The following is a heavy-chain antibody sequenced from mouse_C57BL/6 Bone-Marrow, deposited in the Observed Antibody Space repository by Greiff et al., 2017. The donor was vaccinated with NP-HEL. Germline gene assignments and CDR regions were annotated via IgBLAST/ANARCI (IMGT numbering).Heavy chain of an antibody. D-gene: IGHD2-2*01. CDR2: ISSGSSTI. CDR1: GFTFSDYG. V-gene: IGHV5-17*01. Sequence: EVKLMESGGGLVKPGGSLKLSCAASGFTFSDYGMHWVRQAPEKGLEWVAYISSGSSTIYYADTVKGRFTISRDNAKNTLFLQMTSLRSEDTAMYYCARREGYPAWFAYWGQGTLVTVSA. J-gene: IGHJ3*01. CDR3: ARREGYPAWFAY.